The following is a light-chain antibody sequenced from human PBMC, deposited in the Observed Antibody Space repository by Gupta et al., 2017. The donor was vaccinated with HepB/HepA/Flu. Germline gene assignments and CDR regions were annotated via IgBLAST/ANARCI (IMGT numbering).Light chain of an antibody. Sequence: EIVFTLSPGPLSLSPGESATLSCRASQSVGTYLAWYPQKPGQAPRLLIVDASTRITGSPDRFSGSGSGTDFTLTISRREHEDFAVYYGQQYGRSRFFGHGTKLQIK. CDR2: DAS. J-gene: IGKJ3*01. V-gene: IGKV3-20*01. CDR3: QQYGRSRF. CDR1: QSVGTY.